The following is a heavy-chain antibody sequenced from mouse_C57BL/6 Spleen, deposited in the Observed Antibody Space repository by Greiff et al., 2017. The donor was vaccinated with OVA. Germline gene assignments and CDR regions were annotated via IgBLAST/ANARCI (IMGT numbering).Heavy chain of an antibody. CDR1: GYTFTDYN. CDR3: ARNSSGYALYFDY. V-gene: IGHV1-18*01. Sequence: EVMLVESGPELVKPGASVKIPCKASGYTFTDYNMDWVKQSHGKSLEWIGDINPNNGGTIYNQKFKGKATLTVDKSSSTAYMELRSLTSEDTAVYYCARNSSGYALYFDYWGQGTTLTVSS. J-gene: IGHJ2*01. CDR2: INPNNGGT. D-gene: IGHD3-2*02.